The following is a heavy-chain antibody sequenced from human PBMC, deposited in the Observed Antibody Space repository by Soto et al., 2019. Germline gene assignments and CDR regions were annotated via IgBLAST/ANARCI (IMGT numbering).Heavy chain of an antibody. CDR3: AREHYGVLDY. CDR1: GGSISSYY. CDR2: IYYSGST. V-gene: IGHV4-59*01. D-gene: IGHD4-17*01. Sequence: PSETLSLTCTVAGGSISSYYWSWIRQPPGKGLEWIGYIYYSGSTNYNPSLKSRVTISVDTSKNQFSLKLSSVTAADTAVYYCAREHYGVLDYWGQGTLVTVSS. J-gene: IGHJ4*02.